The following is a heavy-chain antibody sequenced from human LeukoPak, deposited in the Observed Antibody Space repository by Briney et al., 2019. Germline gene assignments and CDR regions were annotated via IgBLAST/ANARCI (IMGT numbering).Heavy chain of an antibody. V-gene: IGHV1-2*02. Sequence: ASVKVSCKASGYTFTGYYMHWVRQAPGQGLEWLGWTNPNSGGTNYAQKFQGRVTLTRDMSISTAYMELSGLTSDDTAIYYCARGTTAATPYYFAFWGQGTQVTVSS. CDR2: TNPNSGGT. CDR3: ARGTTAATPYYFAF. J-gene: IGHJ4*02. CDR1: GYTFTGYY. D-gene: IGHD2-15*01.